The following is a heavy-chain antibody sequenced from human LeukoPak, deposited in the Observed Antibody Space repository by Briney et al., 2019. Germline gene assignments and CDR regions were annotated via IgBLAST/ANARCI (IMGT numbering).Heavy chain of an antibody. CDR2: MDYSGST. CDR1: GGSISSYY. CDR3: ARQWGRYDILTGYYFGGRIDY. Sequence: SETLSLTCTVSGGSISSYYWSWIRQPPGKGLEWIGSMDYSGSTYYNPSLKSRVSISVDTSKNQFSLKLSSVTAADTAVYYCARQWGRYDILTGYYFGGRIDYWGQGILVTVSS. J-gene: IGHJ4*02. V-gene: IGHV4-39*01. D-gene: IGHD3-9*01.